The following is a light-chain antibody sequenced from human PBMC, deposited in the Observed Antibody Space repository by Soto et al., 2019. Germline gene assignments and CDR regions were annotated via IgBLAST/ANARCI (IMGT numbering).Light chain of an antibody. CDR1: QSVSSSY. Sequence: EIVLTQSPGTLSLSPGERATLSCRASQSVSSSYLAWYQQKPGQAPRLLIYGASSRATGIPDRFSGSGSGTDFTLTISRLEPDDFAVSYCQQYGSSPPWTFGPGTKVEIK. V-gene: IGKV3-20*01. CDR3: QQYGSSPPWT. CDR2: GAS. J-gene: IGKJ1*01.